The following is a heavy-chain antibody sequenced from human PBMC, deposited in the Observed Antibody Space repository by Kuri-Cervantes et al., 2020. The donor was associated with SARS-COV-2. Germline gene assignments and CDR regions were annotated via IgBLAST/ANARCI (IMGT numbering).Heavy chain of an antibody. V-gene: IGHV3-21*01. CDR3: ARDRPSNYYGSGSSLDAFDI. D-gene: IGHD3-10*01. J-gene: IGHJ3*02. CDR2: ISSSSSYI. Sequence: GESLKISCAASGFTVSSNYMSWVRQAPGKGLEWVSSISSSSSYIYYADSVKGRFTISRDNAKNSLYLQMNSLRAEDTAVYYCARDRPSNYYGSGSSLDAFDIWGQETMVTVSS. CDR1: GFTVSSNY.